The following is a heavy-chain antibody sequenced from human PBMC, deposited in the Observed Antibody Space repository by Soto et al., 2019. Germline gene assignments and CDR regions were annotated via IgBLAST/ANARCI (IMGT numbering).Heavy chain of an antibody. J-gene: IGHJ4*02. Sequence: PGGSLRLSCVVSGITFGSYGMHWVRRAPGKGLEWVAFILYDGSDEYYADSVKGRFTISRDNSKNTLYLQMDSLRRDDTAEYCCASGVISMTMMSYWGQGTLVTVSS. CDR2: ILYDGSDE. CDR3: ASGVISMTMMSY. CDR1: GITFGSYG. V-gene: IGHV3-30*03. D-gene: IGHD3-22*01.